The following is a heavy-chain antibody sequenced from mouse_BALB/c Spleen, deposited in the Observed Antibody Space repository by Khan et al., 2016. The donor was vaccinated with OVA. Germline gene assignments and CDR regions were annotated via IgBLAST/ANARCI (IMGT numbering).Heavy chain of an antibody. J-gene: IGHJ2*01. Sequence: VQLKESGPGLVKPSQSLSLTCTVTGYSITSGYGWNWIRQFPGNKLEWMGYISYSGSTNYNPSLKSRISITRDTSKNQLFLRLNSVTTEDTATYYCARTARIKYWGQGTTLTVSS. CDR2: ISYSGST. CDR3: ARTARIKY. D-gene: IGHD1-2*01. V-gene: IGHV3-2*02. CDR1: GYSITSGYG.